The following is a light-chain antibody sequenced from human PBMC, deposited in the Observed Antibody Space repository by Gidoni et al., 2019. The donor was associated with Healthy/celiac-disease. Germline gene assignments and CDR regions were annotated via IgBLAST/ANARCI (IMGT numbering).Light chain of an antibody. J-gene: IGLJ2*01. CDR1: SSDVGGYNY. CDR3: SSYTSSSTLDVV. Sequence: QSALTQPASVSGSPRQPITISCTGTSSDVGGYNYVSWYQQHPGKAPKLMIYEVSNRPSGVSNRFSGSKSGNTASLTISGLQAEDEADYYCSSYTSSSTLDVVFGGGTKLTVL. V-gene: IGLV2-14*01. CDR2: EVS.